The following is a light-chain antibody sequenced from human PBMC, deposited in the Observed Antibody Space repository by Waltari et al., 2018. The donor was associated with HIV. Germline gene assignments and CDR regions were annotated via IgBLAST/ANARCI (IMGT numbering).Light chain of an antibody. J-gene: IGLJ2*01. V-gene: IGLV2-8*01. CDR1: SSAVGGSNY. Sequence: QSALTQPPSASGSPGQSVTISCTGTSSAVGGSNYVSWYQQHPGKAPKLMIYGVNKRPSGVPDRFSGSKSGNTASLTVSGLQAEDEAEYYCSSYAGSNNVVFGGGTKLTVL. CDR2: GVN. CDR3: SSYAGSNNVV.